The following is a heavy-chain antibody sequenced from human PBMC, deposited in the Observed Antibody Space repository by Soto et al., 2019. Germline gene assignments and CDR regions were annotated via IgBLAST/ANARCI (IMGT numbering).Heavy chain of an antibody. CDR2: ISYDGSNK. V-gene: IGHV3-30*18. CDR1: GFTFSSYG. J-gene: IGHJ4*02. CDR3: AKNIVRATDRDFGFDY. Sequence: GRSLRLSCAASGFTFSSYGMHWVRQAPGKGLEWVAVISYDGSNKYYADSVKGRFTISRDNSKNTLYLQMNSLRAVDTAVYYCAKNIVRATDRDFGFDYWGQGTLVTVSS. D-gene: IGHD1-26*01.